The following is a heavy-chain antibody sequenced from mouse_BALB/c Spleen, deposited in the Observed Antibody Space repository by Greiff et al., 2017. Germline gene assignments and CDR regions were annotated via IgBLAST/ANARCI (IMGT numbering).Heavy chain of an antibody. CDR1: GFTFSDYY. CDR3: ARDHQTRGGFAY. J-gene: IGHJ3*01. CDR2: ISDGGSYT. V-gene: IGHV5-4*02. D-gene: IGHD3-2*01. Sequence: EVKLQESGGGLVKPGGSLKLSCAASGFTFSDYYMYWVRQTPEKRLEWVATISDGGSYTYYPDSVKGRFTISRDNAKNNLYLQMSSLKSEDTAMYYCARDHQTRGGFAYWGQGTMVTVSA.